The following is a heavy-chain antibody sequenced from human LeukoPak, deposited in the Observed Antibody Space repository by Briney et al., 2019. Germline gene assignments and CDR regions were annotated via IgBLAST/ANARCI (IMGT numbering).Heavy chain of an antibody. J-gene: IGHJ4*02. Sequence: SETLSLTCTVSGGPISSYYWSWIRQPPGKGLEWIGYIYYSGSTNYNPSLKSRVTISVDTSKNQFSLKLSSVTAADTAVYYCARETAITERAFDYWGQGTLVTVSS. CDR2: IYYSGST. CDR3: ARETAITERAFDY. V-gene: IGHV4-59*01. D-gene: IGHD5-18*01. CDR1: GGPISSYY.